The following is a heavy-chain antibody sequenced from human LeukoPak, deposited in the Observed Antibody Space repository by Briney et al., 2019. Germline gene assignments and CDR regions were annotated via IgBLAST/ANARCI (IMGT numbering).Heavy chain of an antibody. D-gene: IGHD6-13*01. CDR3: AKDIEGQQLVLGYFDY. J-gene: IGHJ4*02. V-gene: IGHV3-43*02. CDR1: GFTFDDYA. Sequence: GGSPRLSCAASGFTFDDYAMHWVRQAPGKGLEWVSLISGDGGSTYYADSVKGRFTISRDNSKNSLYLQMNSLRTEDTALYYCAKDIEGQQLVLGYFDYWGQGTLVTVSS. CDR2: ISGDGGST.